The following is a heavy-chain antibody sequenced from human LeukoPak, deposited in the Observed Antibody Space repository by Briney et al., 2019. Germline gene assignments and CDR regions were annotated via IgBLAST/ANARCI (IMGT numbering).Heavy chain of an antibody. D-gene: IGHD4-17*01. J-gene: IGHJ3*02. V-gene: IGHV3-33*01. CDR3: ARATVTTDAFDI. CDR1: GFTFSSYG. CDR2: IWYDGSNK. Sequence: GGSLRLSCAASGFTFSSYGMHWVRQAPGKGLEWVAVIWYDGSNKYYADSVKGRFTISRDNSKNTLYLQKNSLRAEDTAVYYCARATVTTDAFDIWGQGTMVTVSS.